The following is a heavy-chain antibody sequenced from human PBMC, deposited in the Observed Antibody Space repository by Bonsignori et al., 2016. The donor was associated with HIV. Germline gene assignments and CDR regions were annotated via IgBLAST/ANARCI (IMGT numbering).Heavy chain of an antibody. Sequence: ASVKVSCKASGYTFTGYYMHWVRQAPGQGLEWMGWINPNSGGTNYAQKFQGRVTMTRDTSISTAYMELSRLRSDDTAVYYCARDRGPYYYGSGSYFNAFDIWGQGTMVTVSS. D-gene: IGHD3-10*01. CDR1: GYTFTGYY. CDR2: INPNSGGT. J-gene: IGHJ3*02. V-gene: IGHV1-2*02. CDR3: ARDRGPYYYGSGSYFNAFDI.